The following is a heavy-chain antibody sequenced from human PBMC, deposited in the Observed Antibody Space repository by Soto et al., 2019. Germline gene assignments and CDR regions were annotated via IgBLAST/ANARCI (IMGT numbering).Heavy chain of an antibody. CDR2: ISDDGRDQ. V-gene: IGHV3-30*04. Sequence: QVQLVQSGGGVVQPGRSLRLSCAVSGLTFRTSVLHWVRQAPGKGLEWVAGISDDGRDQHYPDSVKGRFTVSRDNSKNTLFLQMDSLRTEDAAVYYCTREYQSSGRAGTFHHWGQGSLVTVSS. CDR3: TREYQSSGRAGTFHH. J-gene: IGHJ1*01. CDR1: GLTFRTSV. D-gene: IGHD3-22*01.